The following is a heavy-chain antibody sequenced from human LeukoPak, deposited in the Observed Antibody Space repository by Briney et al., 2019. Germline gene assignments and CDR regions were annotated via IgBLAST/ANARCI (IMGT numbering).Heavy chain of an antibody. J-gene: IGHJ5*02. CDR1: GFTVSSSY. V-gene: IGHV3-66*01. D-gene: IGHD4-17*01. CDR3: AKDKDGLFDP. CDR2: IYSGGST. Sequence: GGSLRLSCAASGFTVSSSYMSWVRQAPGKGLEWVSVIYSGGSTYYADSVKGRFTISRDNSKNTLYLQMNSLRAEDTAVYYCAKDKDGLFDPWGQGTLVTVSS.